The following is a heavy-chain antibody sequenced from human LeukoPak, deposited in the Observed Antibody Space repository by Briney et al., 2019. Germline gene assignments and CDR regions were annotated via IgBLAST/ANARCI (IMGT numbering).Heavy chain of an antibody. CDR1: GFTFSSYA. CDR3: ASSSVPADWLLIDY. D-gene: IGHD3-9*01. CDR2: ISYDGSNK. Sequence: LRLSCAASGFTFSSYAMHWVRQAPGKGLEWVAVISYDGSNKYYADSVKGRFTISGDNSKNTLYLQMNSLRAEDTAVYYCASSSVPADWLLIDYWGQGTLVTVSS. J-gene: IGHJ4*02. V-gene: IGHV3-30-3*01.